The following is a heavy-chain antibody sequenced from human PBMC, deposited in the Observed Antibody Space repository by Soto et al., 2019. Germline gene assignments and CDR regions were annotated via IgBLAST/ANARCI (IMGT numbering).Heavy chain of an antibody. J-gene: IGHJ4*02. V-gene: IGHV3-15*07. CDR2: IKSKTDGGTT. Sequence: GGSLRLSCAASGFTFSNAWMNWVRQAPGKGLEWVGRIKSKTDGGTTDYAAPVKGRFTISRDDSKNTLYLQMNSLKTEDTAVYYCTTDPGYSSSTTCYWGQGTLVTVSS. D-gene: IGHD6-13*01. CDR1: GFTFSNAW. CDR3: TTDPGYSSSTTCY.